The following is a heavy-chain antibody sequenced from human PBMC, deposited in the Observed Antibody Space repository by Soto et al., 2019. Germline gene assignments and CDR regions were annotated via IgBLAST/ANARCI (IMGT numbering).Heavy chain of an antibody. Sequence: PSGTLSLTCAVSGVSISSYTLCSFVRQPGKKRLEWIGEIFHTGGANYNPSLKSRVTMSLDKSENQFSLHLSYVTAADTAVYYCARGVWFGKLLKFSKYYYYGMDVCGQGTTVT. J-gene: IGHJ6*02. CDR2: IFHTGGA. CDR1: GVSISSYTL. V-gene: IGHV4-4*02. D-gene: IGHD3-10*01. CDR3: ARGVWFGKLLKFSKYYYYGMDV.